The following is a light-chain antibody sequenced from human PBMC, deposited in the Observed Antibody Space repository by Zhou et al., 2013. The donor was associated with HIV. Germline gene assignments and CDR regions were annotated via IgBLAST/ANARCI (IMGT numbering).Light chain of an antibody. V-gene: IGKV1-9*01. CDR3: QQLYHYPYT. J-gene: IGKJ2*01. Sequence: DIQLTQSPSFLSASVGDRVTITCRASQVLRSYFAWYQQKPGKAPKVLIYSASTLQSGVPSRFSGSESGTEFTLTISSLQPEDFATYYCQQLYHYPYTFGQGTKLEI. CDR2: SAS. CDR1: QVLRSY.